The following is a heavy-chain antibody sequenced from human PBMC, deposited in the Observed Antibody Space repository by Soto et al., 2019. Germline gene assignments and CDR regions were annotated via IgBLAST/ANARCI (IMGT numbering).Heavy chain of an antibody. Sequence: QVQLVQSGAEVKKPGSSVKVSCKASGGTFSSYTISWVRQAPGQGLEWMGRIIPILGIANYAQKFQGRVTITADKSTSTAYMELSSLRSEDTAVYYCAMKSYRDIVAPFDYWGQGTLVTVSS. V-gene: IGHV1-69*02. D-gene: IGHD5-12*01. CDR1: GGTFSSYT. CDR3: AMKSYRDIVAPFDY. CDR2: IIPILGIA. J-gene: IGHJ4*02.